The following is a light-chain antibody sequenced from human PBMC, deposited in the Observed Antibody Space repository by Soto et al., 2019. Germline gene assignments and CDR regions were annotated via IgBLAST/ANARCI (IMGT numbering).Light chain of an antibody. CDR1: SSNIGAGYE. CDR3: QSYDTTLSRV. V-gene: IGLV1-40*01. CDR2: RTT. Sequence: QSVLAQPPSVFGAAGQGVTLSCTGTSSNIGAGYEVHWYQQLPGSAPKLLSQRTTTRPSGVPDRFSGSRSGTSASLAITGLQAGDEADYYCQSYDTTLSRVFGTGTKVTVL. J-gene: IGLJ1*01.